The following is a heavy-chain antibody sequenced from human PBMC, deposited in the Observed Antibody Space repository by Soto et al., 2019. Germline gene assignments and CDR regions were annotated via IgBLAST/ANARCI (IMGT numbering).Heavy chain of an antibody. D-gene: IGHD2-2*01. V-gene: IGHV3-33*01. Sequence: GGSLRLSCAASGFTFSSYGMHWVRQAPGKGLEWVAVIWYDGSNKYYADSVKGRFTISRDNSKNTLYLQMNSLRAEDTAVYYCARGPYCSSTSCHQYAFDIWGQGTTVTVSS. CDR1: GFTFSSYG. CDR3: ARGPYCSSTSCHQYAFDI. CDR2: IWYDGSNK. J-gene: IGHJ3*02.